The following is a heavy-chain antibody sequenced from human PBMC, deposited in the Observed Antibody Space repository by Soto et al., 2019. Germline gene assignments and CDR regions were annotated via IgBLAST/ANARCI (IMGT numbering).Heavy chain of an antibody. D-gene: IGHD5-12*01. CDR1: GGSISSGGYY. CDR2: IYYSGST. Sequence: SETLSLTCTVSGGSISSGGYYWSWIRQHPGKGLEWIGYIYYSGSTYYNPSLKSRVTISVDTSKNQFSLKLSSVTAADTAVYYCARGHVDIVAGYNWFDPWGQGTLVTVSS. V-gene: IGHV4-31*03. J-gene: IGHJ5*02. CDR3: ARGHVDIVAGYNWFDP.